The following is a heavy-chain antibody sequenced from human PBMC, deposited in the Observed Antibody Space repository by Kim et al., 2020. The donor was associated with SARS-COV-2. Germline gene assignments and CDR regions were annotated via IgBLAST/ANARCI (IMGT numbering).Heavy chain of an antibody. V-gene: IGHV1-18*01. J-gene: IGHJ4*02. CDR1: GYTFTSYG. Sequence: ASVKVSCKASGYTFTSYGISWVRQAPGQGLEWLGWVGAYNGDTNYAQNLQGRVTLTTDTSTSTAFLELRSLGSDDTAVYFCARDRGYGDDTFDYWGQGTLVTVSS. CDR2: VGAYNGDT. D-gene: IGHD4-17*01. CDR3: ARDRGYGDDTFDY.